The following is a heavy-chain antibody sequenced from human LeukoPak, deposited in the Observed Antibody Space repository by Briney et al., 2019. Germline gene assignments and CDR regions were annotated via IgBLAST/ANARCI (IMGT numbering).Heavy chain of an antibody. CDR2: IYPSGGSA. J-gene: IGHJ4*02. V-gene: IGHV1-46*02. Sequence: TSVKVSCKASGYPVNSFYTHWVRQAPGQGLEWVGIIYPSGGSASFTQKFQGRVTMTRDTSTSTFYMELSSLRSEDTAVYFCARERPSSYYFDYWGQGTLVTVSS. CDR3: ARERPSSYYFDY. CDR1: GYPVNSFY.